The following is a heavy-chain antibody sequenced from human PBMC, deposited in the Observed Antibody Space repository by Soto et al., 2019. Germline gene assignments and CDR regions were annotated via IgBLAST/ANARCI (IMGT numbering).Heavy chain of an antibody. V-gene: IGHV4-4*02. J-gene: IGHJ3*02. CDR1: GGSISSSNW. Sequence: SETLSLTCAVSGGSISSSNWWGWVRQPPGKGLEWIGEIYHSGSTNYNPSLKSRVTISVDKSKNQFSLKLSSVTAADTAVYYCARSYPGGHDAFDIWGQGTMVTVSS. CDR2: IYHSGST. CDR3: ARSYPGGHDAFDI. D-gene: IGHD1-26*01.